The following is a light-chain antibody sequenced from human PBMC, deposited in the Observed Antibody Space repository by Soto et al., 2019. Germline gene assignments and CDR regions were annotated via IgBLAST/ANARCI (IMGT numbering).Light chain of an antibody. J-gene: IGKJ2*01. Sequence: DIQMTQSPSSLSASVGDRVTITCQASQDISNYLNWYQQKPGKAPKLLIYDASNLETGVPSRFRESGSGKDFTSTISSLQPEDMATYYCKHINIPPISLGRGTKVEIK. CDR1: QDISNY. CDR2: DAS. CDR3: KHINIPPIS. V-gene: IGKV1-33*01.